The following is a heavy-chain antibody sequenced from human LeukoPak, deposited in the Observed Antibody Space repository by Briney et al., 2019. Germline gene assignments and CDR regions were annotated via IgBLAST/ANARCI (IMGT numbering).Heavy chain of an antibody. V-gene: IGHV3-48*03. CDR1: GFTFSSYE. CDR2: ISSSGSTM. Sequence: GGSLRLSCAASGFTFSSYEMNWVRQAPGKGLEWVSYISSSGSTMYYADSVQGRFTISRDNAQNSLYLQMSSLRAEDTAVYYCARNVYNFDYWGQGTLVTVSS. D-gene: IGHD3-10*02. CDR3: ARNVYNFDY. J-gene: IGHJ4*02.